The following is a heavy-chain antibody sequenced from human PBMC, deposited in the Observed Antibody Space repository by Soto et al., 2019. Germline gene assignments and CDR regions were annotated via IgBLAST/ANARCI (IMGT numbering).Heavy chain of an antibody. CDR3: ARDVNVGLLWFGEVAYYYYGMDV. Sequence: GASVKISCKASGYTFTGYYMHWVRQAPGQGLEWMGWINPNSGGTNYAQKFQGRVTMTRDTSISTAYMELSRLRSDDTAVYYCARDVNVGLLWFGEVAYYYYGMDVWGQGTTVTVSS. CDR2: INPNSGGT. J-gene: IGHJ6*02. CDR1: GYTFTGYY. V-gene: IGHV1-2*02. D-gene: IGHD3-10*01.